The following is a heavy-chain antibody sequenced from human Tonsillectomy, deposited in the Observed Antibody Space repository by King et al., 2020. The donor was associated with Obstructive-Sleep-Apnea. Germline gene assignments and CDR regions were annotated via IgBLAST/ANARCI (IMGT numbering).Heavy chain of an antibody. J-gene: IGHJ4*02. CDR1: GFTFSNAW. Sequence: VQLVESGGGLVKPGGSLRLSCAASGFTFSNAWMSWVRQAPGKGLEWVGRIKSKTDGGTTDYAAPVKGRFTISRDDSKNTLYLQMNSLKTEDTAVYYCTTENFLAVAGTSGYWGQGTLVTVSS. CDR2: IKSKTDGGTT. CDR3: TTENFLAVAGTSGY. D-gene: IGHD6-19*01. V-gene: IGHV3-15*01.